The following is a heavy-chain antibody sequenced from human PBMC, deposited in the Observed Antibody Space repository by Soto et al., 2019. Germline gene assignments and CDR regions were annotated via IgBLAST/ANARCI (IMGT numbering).Heavy chain of an antibody. CDR3: ARSTDIVVFFDY. CDR2: IYYSGST. J-gene: IGHJ4*02. V-gene: IGHV4-39*07. D-gene: IGHD5-12*01. CDR1: GGSISSSSYY. Sequence: PSETLSLTCTVSGGSISSSSYYWGWIRQPPGKGLEWIGSIYYSGSTYYNPSLKSRVTISVDTSKNQFSLKLSSVTAADTAVYYCARSTDIVVFFDYWGQGTLVTVSS.